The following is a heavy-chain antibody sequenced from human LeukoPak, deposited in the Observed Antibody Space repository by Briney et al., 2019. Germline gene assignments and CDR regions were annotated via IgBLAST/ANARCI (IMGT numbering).Heavy chain of an antibody. Sequence: SVKVSCKASGYTFTSYYMHWVRQAPGQGLEWMGGIIPIFGTANYAQKFQGRVTITADESTSTAYMELSSLRSEDTAVYYCGRNYYDSSGYQGYFDYWGQGTLVTVSS. CDR2: IIPIFGTA. D-gene: IGHD3-22*01. CDR1: GYTFTSYY. J-gene: IGHJ4*02. CDR3: GRNYYDSSGYQGYFDY. V-gene: IGHV1-69*13.